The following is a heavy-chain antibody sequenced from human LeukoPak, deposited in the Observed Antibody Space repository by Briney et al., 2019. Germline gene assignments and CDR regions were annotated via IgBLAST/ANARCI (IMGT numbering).Heavy chain of an antibody. D-gene: IGHD3-22*01. J-gene: IGHJ5*02. CDR2: ISYDGSNK. Sequence: GGSLRLSCATSGFTFSSYWMNWVRQAPGKGLEWVAVISYDGSNKYYADSVKGRFTISRDNSKNTLYLQMNSLRAEDTAVYYCAKDSGSSGYYYHAGWFDPWGQGTLVTVSS. CDR1: GFTFSSYW. V-gene: IGHV3-30*18. CDR3: AKDSGSSGYYYHAGWFDP.